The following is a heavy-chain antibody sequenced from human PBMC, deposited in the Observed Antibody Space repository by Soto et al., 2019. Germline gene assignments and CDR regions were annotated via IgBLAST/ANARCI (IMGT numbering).Heavy chain of an antibody. J-gene: IGHJ6*02. D-gene: IGHD6-19*01. V-gene: IGHV3-72*01. CDR3: ARVGVYSSGWYGAYYYYGMDV. CDR2: TRNKANSYTT. Sequence: EVQLVESGGGLVQPGGSLRLSCAASGFTFSDHYMDWVRQAPGKGLEWVGRTRNKANSYTTEYAASVKGRFTISRDDSKNSLYLQMNSLKTEDTAVYYCARVGVYSSGWYGAYYYYGMDVWGQGTTVTVSS. CDR1: GFTFSDHY.